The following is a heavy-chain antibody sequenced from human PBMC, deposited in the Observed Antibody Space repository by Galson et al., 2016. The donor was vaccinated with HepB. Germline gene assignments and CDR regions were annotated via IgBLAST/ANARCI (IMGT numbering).Heavy chain of an antibody. CDR3: ARGSPLYRSIGFGMDV. V-gene: IGHV3-21*01. CDR2: ISGSTTYI. D-gene: IGHD6-13*01. J-gene: IGHJ6*02. CDR1: GFTLSSCRCA. Sequence: SLRLSCAASGFTLSSCRCAMSWARPAPGKGLEWVSSISGSTTYIYYADSLKGRFTISRDNAKNSLYLQMNSLRADDTAVYFCARGSPLYRSIGFGMDVWGHGTTVTVSS.